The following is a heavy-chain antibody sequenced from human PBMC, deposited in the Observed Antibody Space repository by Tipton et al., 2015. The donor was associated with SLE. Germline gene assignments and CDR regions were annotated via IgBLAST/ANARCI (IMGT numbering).Heavy chain of an antibody. V-gene: IGHV3-23*01. CDR2: ISGSGSST. CDR1: GLTFSSYA. CDR3: ARLVETIDY. J-gene: IGHJ4*02. D-gene: IGHD2-21*01. Sequence: GSLRLSCAASGLTFSSYAMSWVRQAPGKGLEWVSVISGSGSSTYYADSVKGRFTISRDNSKNTLYLQMNSLRAEDTAVYYCARLVETIDYWGQGTLVTVSS.